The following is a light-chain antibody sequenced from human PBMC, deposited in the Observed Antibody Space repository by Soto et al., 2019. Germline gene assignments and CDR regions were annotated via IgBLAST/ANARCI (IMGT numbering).Light chain of an antibody. CDR1: QGVRND. CDR3: LQDYNSPYT. V-gene: IGKV1-6*01. Sequence: AIQMTQSPSSLSASVGDRVTITCRASQGVRNDLGWYQQKPGQAPKLLIYAASSIQSGVPSRFSGSGSGTDFTLTISSLQPEDFANYYCLQDYNSPYTFGQGTKLEIK. J-gene: IGKJ2*01. CDR2: AAS.